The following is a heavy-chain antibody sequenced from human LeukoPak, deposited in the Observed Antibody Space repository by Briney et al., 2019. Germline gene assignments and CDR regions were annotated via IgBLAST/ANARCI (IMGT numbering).Heavy chain of an antibody. J-gene: IGHJ4*02. CDR2: IYYSGST. D-gene: IGHD3-9*01. Sequence: PSETLSLTCTVSGGSISSYYWSWVRQPPGKGLEWVGSIYYSGSTYYNPSLKSRVTISVDTSKNQFSLKLSSVTAADTAVYYCARDRTILGYFGNFDYWGQGTLVTVSS. CDR3: ARDRTILGYFGNFDY. CDR1: GGSISSYY. V-gene: IGHV4-59*12.